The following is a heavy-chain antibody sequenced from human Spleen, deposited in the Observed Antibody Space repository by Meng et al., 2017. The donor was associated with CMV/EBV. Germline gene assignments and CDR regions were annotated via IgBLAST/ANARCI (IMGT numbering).Heavy chain of an antibody. V-gene: IGHV3-23*01. D-gene: IGHD6-19*01. CDR2: ISGSADST. CDR3: ARGTRSSGSY. CDR1: GFTFISYA. J-gene: IGHJ4*02. Sequence: GGSLRLSCAASGFTFISYAMSWVRQAPGKGLEWVSAISGSADSTYYADSVKGRFTISRDSSKNTVYLQMNSLRAEDTAVYYCARGTRSSGSYWGQGTLVTVSS.